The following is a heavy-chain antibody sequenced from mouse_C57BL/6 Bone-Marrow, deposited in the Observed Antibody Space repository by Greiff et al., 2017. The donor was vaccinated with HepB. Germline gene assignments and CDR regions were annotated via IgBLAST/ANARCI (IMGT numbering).Heavy chain of an antibody. CDR3: ARNLDYDGYYLYYFDY. J-gene: IGHJ2*01. CDR1: GYTFTSYW. Sequence: VQLQQPGAELVRPGSSVKLSCKASGYTFTSYWMHWVKQRPIQGLEWIGNIDPSDSETHYNQKFKDKATLTVDKSSSTAYMQLSSLTSEDSAVYYCARNLDYDGYYLYYFDYWGQGTTLTVSS. V-gene: IGHV1-52*01. D-gene: IGHD2-3*01. CDR2: IDPSDSET.